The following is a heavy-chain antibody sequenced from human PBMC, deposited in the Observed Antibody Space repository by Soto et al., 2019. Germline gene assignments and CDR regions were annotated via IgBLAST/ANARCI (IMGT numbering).Heavy chain of an antibody. V-gene: IGHV1-69*01. J-gene: IGHJ5*02. Sequence: QVQLVQSGAEVKKPGSSVRVSCKASGGTFSNFGFSWVRKAPGQGLEWMGGIIPIFASSNYAQKFQGRLTITADESTSTAYMYLSSLRSEDTAVYFCAKDVGFQQLLFVFETWGQGTLVTVSS. CDR3: AKDVGFQQLLFVFET. CDR2: IIPIFASS. CDR1: GGTFSNFG. D-gene: IGHD6-13*01.